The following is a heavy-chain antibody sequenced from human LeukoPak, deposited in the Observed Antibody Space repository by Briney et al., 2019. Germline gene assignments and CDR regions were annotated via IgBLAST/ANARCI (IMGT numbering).Heavy chain of an antibody. J-gene: IGHJ6*02. CDR2: INHSGRT. CDR3: ARDVVVVPAAIHYGMDV. D-gene: IGHD2-2*01. Sequence: SETLSLTRAVYGGSFSDYFWGWIRQPPGKGLEWIGEINHSGRTYYNPSHKSRVTISVDTSKNQFSLNLSSVTAADTAVYYCARDVVVVPAAIHYGMDVWGQGTTVTVSS. CDR1: GGSFSDYF. V-gene: IGHV4-34*01.